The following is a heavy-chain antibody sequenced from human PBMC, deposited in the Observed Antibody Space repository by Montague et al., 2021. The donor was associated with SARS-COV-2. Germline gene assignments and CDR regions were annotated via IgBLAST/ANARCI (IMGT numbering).Heavy chain of an antibody. Sequence: SETRSLTCTVSGGSISSSSYYWGWIRQPPGKGLEWIGSIYYSGSTYYNPSLKSRVTISVDTSKNQFSPKLSSVTAADTAVYYCARQESGNDYNWFDPWGQGTLVTVSS. V-gene: IGHV4-39*01. CDR3: ARQESGNDYNWFDP. D-gene: IGHD1-1*01. CDR1: GGSISSSSYY. J-gene: IGHJ5*02. CDR2: IYYSGST.